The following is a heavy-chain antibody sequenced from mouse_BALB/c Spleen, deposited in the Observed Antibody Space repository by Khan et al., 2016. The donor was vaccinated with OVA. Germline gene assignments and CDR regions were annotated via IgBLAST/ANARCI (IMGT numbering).Heavy chain of an antibody. V-gene: IGHV3-2*02. D-gene: IGHD3-3*01. CDR3: ARTARIKY. J-gene: IGHJ2*01. Sequence: VQLKESGPGLVKPSQSLSLTCTVTGYSITSGYGWNWIRQFPGNKLEWMGYISYSGSTNYNPSLKSRISITRDTSKNQLFLQLNSVTTEDTATYYCARTARIKYWGQGPTLTVSS. CDR2: ISYSGST. CDR1: GYSITSGYG.